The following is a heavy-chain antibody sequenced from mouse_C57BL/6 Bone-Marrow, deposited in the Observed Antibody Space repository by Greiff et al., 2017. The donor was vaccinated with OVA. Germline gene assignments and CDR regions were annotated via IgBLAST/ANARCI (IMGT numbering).Heavy chain of an antibody. CDR1: GYTFTSYG. V-gene: IGHV1-81*01. CDR3: AKGYGLFDY. J-gene: IGHJ2*01. CDR2: IYPRSGNT. Sequence: QVQLKQSGAELARPGASVKLSCKASGYTFTSYGISWVKQRTGQGLEWIGEIYPRSGNTYYNEKFKGKATLTADKSSSTAYMELSSLTSEDSAVDFCAKGYGLFDYWGQGTTLTVSS. D-gene: IGHD1-1*01.